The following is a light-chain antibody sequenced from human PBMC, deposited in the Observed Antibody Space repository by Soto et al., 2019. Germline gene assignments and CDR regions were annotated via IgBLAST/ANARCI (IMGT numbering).Light chain of an antibody. CDR2: WAS. Sequence: DIVMTQSPDSLSVSLGESATINCKSSQTVLYSSNNKNHLAWYQQRPGQPPKLLFSWASTRESGVHDRFSASGSGTDFTLSIGSLQAEDVAVYYCQQYYSTPRTFGQGTKVEIK. CDR1: QTVLYSSNNKNH. V-gene: IGKV4-1*01. CDR3: QQYYSTPRT. J-gene: IGKJ1*01.